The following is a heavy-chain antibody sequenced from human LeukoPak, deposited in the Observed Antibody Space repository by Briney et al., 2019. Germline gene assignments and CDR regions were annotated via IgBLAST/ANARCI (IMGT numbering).Heavy chain of an antibody. CDR1: GFTFSSYS. V-gene: IGHV3-21*01. J-gene: IGHJ4*02. CDR2: ISSSSSYI. Sequence: GGSLRHSCAASGFTFSSYSMNWVRQAPGKGLEWVSSISSSSSYIYYADSVKGRFTISRDNAKNSLYLQMNSLRAEDTAVYYCARDPSWGNSFDYWGQGTLVTVSS. CDR3: ARDPSWGNSFDY. D-gene: IGHD4-23*01.